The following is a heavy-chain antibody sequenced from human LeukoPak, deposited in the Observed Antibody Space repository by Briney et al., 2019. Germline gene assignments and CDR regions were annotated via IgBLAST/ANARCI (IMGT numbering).Heavy chain of an antibody. V-gene: IGHV3-73*01. CDR1: GFTFSGSA. Sequence: PGGSLRLSCAASGFTFSGSAMHWVRQASGKGLEWVGRIRSKAISYATAYAASVKGRFTISRDDSKNTAYLQMNSLKTEDTAVYYRQSPGEYCSSTSCPYGMDVWGQGTTVTVSS. CDR2: IRSKAISYAT. J-gene: IGHJ6*02. D-gene: IGHD2-2*01. CDR3: QSPGEYCSSTSCPYGMDV.